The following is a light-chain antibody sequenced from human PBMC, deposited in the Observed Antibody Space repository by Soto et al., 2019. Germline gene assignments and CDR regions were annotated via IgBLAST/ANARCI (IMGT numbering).Light chain of an antibody. CDR2: DSS. CDR3: QQNGSSGT. J-gene: IGKJ1*01. CDR1: QTVRNNY. Sequence: EFVLTQSPGTLSLSPGERATLSCRASQTVRNNYLAWYQQKPGQAPRLLVYDSSSRATGIPDRFSGGGSGTDFTLTISRLEPEDFAVYYCQQNGSSGTFGQGTKVDIK. V-gene: IGKV3-20*01.